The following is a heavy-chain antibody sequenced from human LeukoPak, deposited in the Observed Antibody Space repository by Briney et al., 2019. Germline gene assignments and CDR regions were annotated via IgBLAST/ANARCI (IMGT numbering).Heavy chain of an antibody. CDR2: IYYSGIN. J-gene: IGHJ4*02. Sequence: SETLSLTCAVYGGSFSGYYWGWIRQPPGKGLEWIGSIYYSGINYYNPSLKSRVTISVDTSKNQFSLRLTSVTAADTAVYYCATDRSMGYSSSYFDHWGQGTLVTVSS. CDR3: ATDRSMGYSSSYFDH. D-gene: IGHD6-19*01. V-gene: IGHV4-39*07. CDR1: GGSFSGYY.